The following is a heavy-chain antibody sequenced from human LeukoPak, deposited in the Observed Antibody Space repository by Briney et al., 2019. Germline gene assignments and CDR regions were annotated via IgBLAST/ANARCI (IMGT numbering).Heavy chain of an antibody. CDR2: IYTSGST. CDR1: GGSISSYY. V-gene: IGHV4-4*09. J-gene: IGHJ4*02. Sequence: PSETLSLTCTVSGGSISSYYWSWIRQPPGKGLEWIGYIYTSGSTNYNPSLKSRVTISLDPSKNQFSLNLSSVTAADTAVYYCARHNGYSYYFDYWSQGTLVTVSS. CDR3: ARHNGYSYYFDY. D-gene: IGHD5-24*01.